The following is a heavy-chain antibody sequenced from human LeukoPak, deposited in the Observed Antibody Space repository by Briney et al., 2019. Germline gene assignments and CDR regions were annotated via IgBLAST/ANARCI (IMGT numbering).Heavy chain of an antibody. CDR1: GFTSSSYE. J-gene: IGHJ6*02. CDR3: ARDDSSGYLGNYYYYGMDV. D-gene: IGHD3-22*01. Sequence: GGSLRLSCAASGFTSSSYEMSWVRQAPGKGLEWVSYIISSGSTIYYADSVKGRFTISRDNAKNSLYPQMNSLRAEDTAVYYCARDDSSGYLGNYYYYGMDVWGQGTTVTVSS. CDR2: IISSGSTI. V-gene: IGHV3-48*03.